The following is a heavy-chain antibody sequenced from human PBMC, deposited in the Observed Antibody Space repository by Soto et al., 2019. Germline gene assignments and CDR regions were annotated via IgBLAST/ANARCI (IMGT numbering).Heavy chain of an antibody. Sequence: PGGSLRLSCAASGFTFRSHGMHWVRQAPGKGLEWVADISYDGSHKYYADSVKGRFTISRDNSKNTLYLQMNSLRVEDTAVYYCAKGDYDFWSGYYSPNYYYYGMDVWGQGTTVTVSS. CDR2: ISYDGSHK. CDR1: GFTFRSHG. V-gene: IGHV3-30*18. J-gene: IGHJ6*02. CDR3: AKGDYDFWSGYYSPNYYYYGMDV. D-gene: IGHD3-3*01.